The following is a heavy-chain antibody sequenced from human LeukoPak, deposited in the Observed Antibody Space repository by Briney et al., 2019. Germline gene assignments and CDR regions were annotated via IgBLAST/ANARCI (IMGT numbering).Heavy chain of an antibody. CDR2: INPDGSEK. CDR1: GLTFSNYW. J-gene: IGHJ3*02. Sequence: PGGSLRLSCAASGLTFSNYWMSWVRQAPGKGLEWVANINPDGSEKNYAHSVKGRFTISRDNAKNSLSLQMNSLRAEDMAVYYCATEPGIGYAFDIWGQGRMVTVSS. CDR3: ATEPGIGYAFDI. D-gene: IGHD3-10*01. V-gene: IGHV3-7*01.